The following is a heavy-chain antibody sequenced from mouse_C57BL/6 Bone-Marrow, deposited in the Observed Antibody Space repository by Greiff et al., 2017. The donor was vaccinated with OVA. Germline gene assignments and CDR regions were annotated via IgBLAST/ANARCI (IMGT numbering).Heavy chain of an antibody. D-gene: IGHD1-1*01. Sequence: QVQLQQSGAELVKPGASVKISCKASGYAFRSYWMNWVKQRPGKGLEWIGQIYPGDGDTNYNGKVKGKATLTADKSSSTAYMQLSSLTSEDSAVYFCARWYYGTPYYFDYWGQGTTLTVSS. CDR3: ARWYYGTPYYFDY. CDR2: IYPGDGDT. CDR1: GYAFRSYW. V-gene: IGHV1-80*01. J-gene: IGHJ2*01.